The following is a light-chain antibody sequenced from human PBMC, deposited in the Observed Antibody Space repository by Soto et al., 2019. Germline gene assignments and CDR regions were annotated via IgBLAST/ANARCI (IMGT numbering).Light chain of an antibody. CDR2: RGS. J-gene: IGKJ1*01. CDR3: QDYGTSPPWT. V-gene: IGKV3-20*01. Sequence: EVVLTQSPGTLSLSPGERATLSCRASQNISGNELDWYQQKRGQAHRLLIYRGSTRATGIPDRFSGRGSGTDFSLTTPRQEPEDFGVYYSQDYGTSPPWTFGRGNKVEIK. CDR1: QNISGNE.